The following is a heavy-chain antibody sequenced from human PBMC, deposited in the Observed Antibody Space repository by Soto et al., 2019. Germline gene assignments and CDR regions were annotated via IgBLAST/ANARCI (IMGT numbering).Heavy chain of an antibody. CDR1: GFSFSSHS. J-gene: IGHJ5*02. V-gene: IGHV3-21*06. Sequence: VQLVESGGGLVKPGGSLRLSCAASGFSFSSHSMNWVRQAPGRGLEWVSSISSTSSYIHHAASVKGRVTISRDNAKSSLYLQLDGLRVDDTAVYYCVRDGRLQLQGEFFDHWGQGILVTVSS. D-gene: IGHD2-21*02. CDR2: ISSTSSYI. CDR3: VRDGRLQLQGEFFDH.